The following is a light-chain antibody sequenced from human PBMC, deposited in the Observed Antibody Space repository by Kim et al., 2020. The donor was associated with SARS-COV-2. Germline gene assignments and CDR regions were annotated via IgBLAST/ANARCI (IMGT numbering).Light chain of an antibody. CDR2: DVS. CDR3: SSYTSSNTYV. Sequence: QSALTQPASVSGSPGQSITISCTGTSSDVGGYNYVSWYQQNPGKAPKLMIYDVSKRPSGVSNRFSGSKSGNTASLTISGLQAEDEADYYCSSYTSSNTYVFGTGTKVTVL. CDR1: SSDVGGYNY. J-gene: IGLJ1*01. V-gene: IGLV2-14*01.